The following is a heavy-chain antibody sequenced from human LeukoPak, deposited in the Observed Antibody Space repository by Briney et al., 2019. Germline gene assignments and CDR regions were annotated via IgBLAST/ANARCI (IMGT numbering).Heavy chain of an antibody. Sequence: SETLSLTCSVSGGSISNNSYYWGWIRQPPGKGLEWIGSVSYSGSTYYNPSLRGRVTISADTSKDQFSLKLSSMTAADTAVYYCAKYTKVAAIYPSDYWGQGTLVTVSS. V-gene: IGHV4-39*07. D-gene: IGHD1-26*01. CDR2: VSYSGST. CDR3: AKYTKVAAIYPSDY. CDR1: GGSISNNSYY. J-gene: IGHJ4*02.